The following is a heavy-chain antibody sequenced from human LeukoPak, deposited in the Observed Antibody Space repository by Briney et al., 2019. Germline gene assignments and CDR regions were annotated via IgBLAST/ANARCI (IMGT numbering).Heavy chain of an antibody. CDR1: GFTFSSYA. Sequence: GGSLRLSCAASGFTFSSYAMSWVRQAPGKGLEWVSAISGSGGSTYYADSVKGRFTISRDNSKNTLYLQMNSLRAEDTAVYYCAKAGYDFWSGSHLDYWGQGTLVTVSS. CDR3: AKAGYDFWSGSHLDY. V-gene: IGHV3-23*01. CDR2: ISGSGGST. J-gene: IGHJ4*02. D-gene: IGHD3-3*01.